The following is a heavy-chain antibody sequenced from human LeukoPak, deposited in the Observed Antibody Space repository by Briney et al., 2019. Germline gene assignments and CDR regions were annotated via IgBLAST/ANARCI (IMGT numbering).Heavy chain of an antibody. CDR2: ISGSGRTT. V-gene: IGHV3-23*01. J-gene: IGHJ3*02. CDR3: AKDRRELDVFDI. Sequence: GGSLRLSCAASGFTFSRYWMHWVRQAPGKGLEWVSGISGSGRTTYYADSVKGRFTISRDNSKNTLFVQMNSLRAEDTAVYYCAKDRRELDVFDIWGQGTMVTVSS. CDR1: GFTFSRYW.